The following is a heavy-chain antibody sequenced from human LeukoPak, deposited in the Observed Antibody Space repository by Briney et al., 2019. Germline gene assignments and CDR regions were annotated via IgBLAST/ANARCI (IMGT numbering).Heavy chain of an antibody. CDR2: INPSGGST. J-gene: IGHJ6*02. D-gene: IGHD2-21*02. CDR3: ARRVTAIGYYYYGMDV. V-gene: IGHV1-46*01. CDR1: GYTFTSYY. Sequence: ASVKVSCKASGYTFTSYYMHWVRQAPGQGLEWMGIINPSGGSTSYAQKLQGRVTMTTDTPTSTAYMELRSLRSDDTAVYYCARRVTAIGYYYYGMDVWGQGTTVTVSS.